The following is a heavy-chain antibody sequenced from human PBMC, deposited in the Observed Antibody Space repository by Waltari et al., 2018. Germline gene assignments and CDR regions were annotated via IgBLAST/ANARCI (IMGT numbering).Heavy chain of an antibody. V-gene: IGHV4-34*01. CDR3: ARVPTTGTTLSYYYYYGMDV. Sequence: QVQLQQWGAGLLKPSETLSLTCAVYGGSFSGYYWSWLRQPPGKGLEWIGEINHSGSTNYNPSLKSRVTISVDTSKNQFSLKLSSVTAADTAVYYCARVPTTGTTLSYYYYYGMDVWGQGTTVTVSS. D-gene: IGHD1-1*01. J-gene: IGHJ6*02. CDR2: INHSGST. CDR1: GGSFSGYY.